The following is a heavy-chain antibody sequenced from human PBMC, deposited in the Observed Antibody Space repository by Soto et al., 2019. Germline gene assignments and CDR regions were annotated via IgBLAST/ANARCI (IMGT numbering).Heavy chain of an antibody. CDR3: ARVRMLWYGELSH. D-gene: IGHD3-10*01. V-gene: IGHV1-3*01. CDR2: INPGNGNT. CDR1: GYTFMTYA. J-gene: IGHJ4*02. Sequence: QVQLVQSGAEVKKPGASVKISCKTSGYTFMTYALHWVRQAPGQRPEWMGWINPGNGNTEYSQKLQGRVTITRDTSARTVFMEEANMTSEDTAVYYCARVRMLWYGELSHWGQGTQVIVSA.